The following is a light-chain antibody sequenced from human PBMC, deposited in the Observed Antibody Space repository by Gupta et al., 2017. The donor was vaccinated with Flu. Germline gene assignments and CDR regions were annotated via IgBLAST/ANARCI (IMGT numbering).Light chain of an antibody. J-gene: IGLJ1*01. Sequence: PGQSVTISCTGISSDVGAYNSVSWYQQHPGKAPKLIIFEVSKRPSGVPDRFSASKSGNTASLTVSGLQAEDEADYYCNSHAGSNSVYVFGSGTKVTVL. CDR2: EVS. V-gene: IGLV2-8*01. CDR3: NSHAGSNSVYV. CDR1: SSDVGAYNS.